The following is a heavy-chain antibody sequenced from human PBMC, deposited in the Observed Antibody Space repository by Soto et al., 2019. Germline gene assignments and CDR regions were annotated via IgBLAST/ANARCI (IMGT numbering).Heavy chain of an antibody. J-gene: IGHJ6*02. D-gene: IGHD4-17*01. V-gene: IGHV4-34*01. Sequence: SETLSLTCAVYGGSFSGYYWSWIRQPPGKGLEWIGEINYSGSTNYNPSLKSRVTISVDTSKNQFSLKLSSVTAADTAVYYCARGRGSTVITRYYYYGMDVWGQGTTVTVSS. CDR1: GGSFSGYY. CDR3: ARGRGSTVITRYYYYGMDV. CDR2: INYSGST.